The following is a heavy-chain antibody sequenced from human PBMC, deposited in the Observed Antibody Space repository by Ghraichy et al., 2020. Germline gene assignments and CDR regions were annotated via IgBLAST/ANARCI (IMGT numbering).Heavy chain of an antibody. V-gene: IGHV5-51*01. CDR3: ARQAAVSGFFDY. CDR1: GYRFNNYW. D-gene: IGHD6-19*01. J-gene: IGHJ4*02. CDR2: IFPADSET. Sequence: GESLNISCKGSGYRFNNYWIAWVRQMPGKGLEWMGIIFPADSETRYSPSFQGQVTMSADKSTGTAYLHWNSLMASDTAIYYCARQAAVSGFFDYWGQGSLVTVSS.